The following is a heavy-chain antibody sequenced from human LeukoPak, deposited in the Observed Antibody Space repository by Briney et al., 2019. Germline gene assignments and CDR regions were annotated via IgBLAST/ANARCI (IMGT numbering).Heavy chain of an antibody. D-gene: IGHD3-10*01. CDR2: IYHSGST. Sequence: SETLSLTCAVSGGSISSSNWWSWVRQPPGKGLEWIGEIYHSGSTNYNPSLKSRVTISVDKSKNQFSLKLSSVTAADTAVYCCARVRVLWFGHEVPAIDYWGQGTLVTVSS. CDR3: ARVRVLWFGHEVPAIDY. J-gene: IGHJ4*02. CDR1: GGSISSSNW. V-gene: IGHV4-4*01.